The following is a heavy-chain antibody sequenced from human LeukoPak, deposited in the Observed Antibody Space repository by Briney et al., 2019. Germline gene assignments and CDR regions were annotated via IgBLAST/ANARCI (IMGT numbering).Heavy chain of an antibody. CDR3: GRDPNGNYVGAFEF. V-gene: IGHV3-23*01. CDR2: VGGSGGVT. D-gene: IGHD4-17*01. J-gene: IGHJ3*01. Sequence: GGSLRLSCIGSGFTFSSYALTWVRQAPGKGLEWVSSVGGSGGVTSYADSVKGRFTMSRDNSKNTLYLQMDSLRAEDTAMYYCGRDPNGNYVGAFEFWGPGTLVTVSS. CDR1: GFTFSSYA.